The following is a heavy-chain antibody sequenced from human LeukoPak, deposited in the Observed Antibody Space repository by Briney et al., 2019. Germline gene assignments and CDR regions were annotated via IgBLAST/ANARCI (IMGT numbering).Heavy chain of an antibody. V-gene: IGHV3-30-3*01. D-gene: IGHD3-3*01. CDR3: ARGGTYYDFWSYYYGMDV. Sequence: GGSLRLSCVASGFTFSNYAMHWVRQAPGKGLEWVAVIAYDGRNKFYADSVKGRFTISRDNSKNTLYLQMNSLRAEDTAVYYCARGGTYYDFWSYYYGMDVWGQGTTVTVSS. CDR2: IAYDGRNK. CDR1: GFTFSNYA. J-gene: IGHJ6*02.